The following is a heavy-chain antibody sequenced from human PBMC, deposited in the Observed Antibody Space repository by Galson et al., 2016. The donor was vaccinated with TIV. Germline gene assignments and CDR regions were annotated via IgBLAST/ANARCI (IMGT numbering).Heavy chain of an antibody. CDR1: GFTLSDYY. D-gene: IGHD1-26*01. V-gene: IGHV3-11*01. J-gene: IGHJ6*02. CDR2: INYGGSPK. Sequence: SLRLSCAASGFTLSDYYMTWIRQAPGQGLEWLSFINYGGSPKYDADSMKGRLTTSRDIAKNSIYLDMSSLRAGDTAVYYCARYSGRFYALDVLGQGTTVTVSS. CDR3: ARYSGRFYALDV.